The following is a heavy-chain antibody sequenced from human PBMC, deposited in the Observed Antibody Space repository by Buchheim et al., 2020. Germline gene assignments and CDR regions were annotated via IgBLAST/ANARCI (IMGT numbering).Heavy chain of an antibody. D-gene: IGHD2-15*01. Sequence: QVQLVESEGGVVQPGRSLRLSCAASGFTFSSYGMHWVRQAPGKGLEWVAVISYDGSNKYYADSVKGRFTISRDNSKNTLYLQMNSLRAEDTAVYYCAKDIVVVVAATPEWDYYYGMDVWGQGTT. V-gene: IGHV3-30*18. J-gene: IGHJ6*02. CDR1: GFTFSSYG. CDR2: ISYDGSNK. CDR3: AKDIVVVVAATPEWDYYYGMDV.